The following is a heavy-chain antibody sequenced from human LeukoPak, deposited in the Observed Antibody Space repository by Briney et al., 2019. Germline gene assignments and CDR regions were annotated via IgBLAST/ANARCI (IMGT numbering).Heavy chain of an antibody. CDR2: IKQDGSEK. V-gene: IGHV3-7*01. CDR1: GFIFSTYW. Sequence: GGSLRLSCAASGFIFSTYWMSWVRQAPGKGLEWVANIKQDGSEKDYVNSVKGRFTVSRDNAKNSLYLQMNSLRAEDTAVYYCAKVPWVPAAMGWFDPWGQGTLVTVSS. CDR3: AKVPWVPAAMGWFDP. J-gene: IGHJ5*02. D-gene: IGHD2-2*01.